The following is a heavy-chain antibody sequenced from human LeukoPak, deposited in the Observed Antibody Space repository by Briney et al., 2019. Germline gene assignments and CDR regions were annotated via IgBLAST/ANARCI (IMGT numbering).Heavy chain of an antibody. CDR3: AREIDHDSTAYVY. V-gene: IGHV4-59*04. CDR2: IYYSGSS. D-gene: IGHD3-22*01. J-gene: IGHJ4*02. Sequence: SETLSLTCSDSGASITTYYWGWIRQPPGKGLEWIGSIYYSGSSYSNPSLQSRVTMSIDTAKNQFSLKLSSVTAADTAVYYCAREIDHDSTAYVYWGRGTLVTVSS. CDR1: GASITTYY.